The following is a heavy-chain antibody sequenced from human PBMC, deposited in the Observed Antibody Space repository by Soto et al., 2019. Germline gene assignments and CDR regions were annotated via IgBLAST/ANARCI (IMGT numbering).Heavy chain of an antibody. Sequence: SETLSITCTVCGDSVSSGGYDWSWLRQSPGKGLEWIGHIFDSGSTYYNPSLKSRLTISVDTSKNQFSLRLSSVTAADTAVYYCAREIMPLTNDWYFDLWGRGTLVTVSS. J-gene: IGHJ2*01. V-gene: IGHV4-30-4*08. CDR3: AREIMPLTNDWYFDL. CDR2: IFDSGST. D-gene: IGHD2-8*01. CDR1: GDSVSSGGYD.